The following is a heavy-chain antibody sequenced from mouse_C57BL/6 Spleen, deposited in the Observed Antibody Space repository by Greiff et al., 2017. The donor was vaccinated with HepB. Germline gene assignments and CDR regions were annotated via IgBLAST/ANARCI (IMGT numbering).Heavy chain of an antibody. D-gene: IGHD3-2*02. V-gene: IGHV1-62-2*01. CDR2: FYPGSGSI. Sequence: VQLQQSGAELVKPGASVKLSCKASGYTFTEYTIHWVKQRSGQGLEWIGWFYPGSGSIKYNEKFKDKATLTADKSSSTVYMELSRLTSEDSAVYFGARHEEGDSSGPADYAMDYWGQGTSVTVSS. CDR3: ARHEEGDSSGPADYAMDY. J-gene: IGHJ4*01. CDR1: GYTFTEYT.